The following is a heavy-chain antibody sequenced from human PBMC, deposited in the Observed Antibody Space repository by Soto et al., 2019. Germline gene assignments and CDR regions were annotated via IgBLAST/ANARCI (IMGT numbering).Heavy chain of an antibody. Sequence: ASVKVSCKASGYTFTSYAMHWVRQAPGQRLEWMGWINAGNGNTKYSQKFQGRVTITRDTSASTAYMELSSLRSEDTAVYYCARARIAVPGNFDYWGQGTLVTVSS. CDR3: ARARIAVPGNFDY. D-gene: IGHD6-19*01. V-gene: IGHV1-3*01. CDR2: INAGNGNT. J-gene: IGHJ4*02. CDR1: GYTFTSYA.